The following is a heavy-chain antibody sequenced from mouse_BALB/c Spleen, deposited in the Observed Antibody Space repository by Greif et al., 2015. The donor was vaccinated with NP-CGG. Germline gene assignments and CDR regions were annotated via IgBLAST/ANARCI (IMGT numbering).Heavy chain of an antibody. CDR1: GYTFTSYW. CDR2: INPSTSYT. V-gene: IGHV1-7*01. D-gene: IGHD2-4*01. J-gene: IGHJ3*01. Sequence: VQRQQSGAELAKPGASVKMSCKASGYTFTSYWMHWVKQRPGQGLEWIGYINPSTSYTEYNQKFKDKATLTADKSSSTAYMQLSSLTSEDSAVYYCARYDYAYWGQGTLVTVSA. CDR3: ARYDYAY.